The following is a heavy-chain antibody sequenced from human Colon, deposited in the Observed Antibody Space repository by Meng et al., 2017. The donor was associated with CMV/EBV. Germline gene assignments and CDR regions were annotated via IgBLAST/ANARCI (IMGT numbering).Heavy chain of an antibody. J-gene: IGHJ4*02. CDR2: LNHSGST. CDR1: SFSGYY. Sequence: SFSGYYWLWIRQPPAKGLEWTGELNHSGSTNYNPSLKSRVTISVDTSKNQFSLKLSSVTAADTAVYYCARVVIKDYDSSGYSRFSFDYWGQGTLVTVSS. V-gene: IGHV4-34*01. D-gene: IGHD3-22*01. CDR3: ARVVIKDYDSSGYSRFSFDY.